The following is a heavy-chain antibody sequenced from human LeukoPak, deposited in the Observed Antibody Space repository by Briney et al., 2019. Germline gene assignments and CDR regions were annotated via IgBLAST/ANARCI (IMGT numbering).Heavy chain of an antibody. Sequence: SETLSLTCTVPGGSISSSSYYWGWIRQPPGKGLEWIGSIYYSGTTNYNSSLRSRVTIAVDTSKNQFSLKLSSVTAADTAAYYCARVQLEIWSDYHWFDPWGQGILVTVSS. CDR1: GGSISSSSYY. CDR2: IYYSGTT. CDR3: ARVQLEIWSDYHWFDP. J-gene: IGHJ5*02. D-gene: IGHD1-1*01. V-gene: IGHV4-39*07.